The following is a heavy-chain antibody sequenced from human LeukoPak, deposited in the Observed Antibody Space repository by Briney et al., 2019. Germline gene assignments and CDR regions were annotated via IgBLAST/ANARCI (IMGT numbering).Heavy chain of an antibody. J-gene: IGHJ6*02. Sequence: GRSLRLSCAASGFTFSSYGMHWVRQAPGKGLEWVAAIWYDGSNKYYADSVKGRFTISRDNSKNTLYLQMNSLRAEDTAVYYCARDLCSSTSCYQGYYYGMDVWGQGTTVTVSS. V-gene: IGHV3-33*01. CDR3: ARDLCSSTSCYQGYYYGMDV. CDR2: IWYDGSNK. D-gene: IGHD2-2*01. CDR1: GFTFSSYG.